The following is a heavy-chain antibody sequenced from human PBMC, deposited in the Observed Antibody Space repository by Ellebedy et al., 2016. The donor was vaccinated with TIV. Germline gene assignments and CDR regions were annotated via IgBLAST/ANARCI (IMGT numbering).Heavy chain of an antibody. CDR3: ARHFRYTYGHLID. V-gene: IGHV4-59*08. D-gene: IGHD5-18*01. J-gene: IGHJ4*02. CDR1: GGSVSRHY. CDR2: IFYRGST. Sequence: MPSETLSLTCSVSGGSVSRHYWSWIRQPHGKGMEWIAYIFYRGSTNYNPSLKSRVTVSVDTSNNQFSLTLDSVTAADTAVYYCARHFRYTYGHLIDWGPGILVTVAS.